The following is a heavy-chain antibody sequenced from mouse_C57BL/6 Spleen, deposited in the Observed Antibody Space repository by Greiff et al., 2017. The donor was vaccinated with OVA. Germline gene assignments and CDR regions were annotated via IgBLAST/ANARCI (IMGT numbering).Heavy chain of an antibody. Sequence: EVQLQQSGPELVKPGASVKISCKASGYTFTDYYMNWVKQSHGKSLEWIGDINPNNGGTSYNQKFKGKATLTVDKSSSTAYMELRSLTSEDSAVYYCARRYYDPYYYAMDYWGQGTSVTVSS. J-gene: IGHJ4*01. CDR3: ARRYYDPYYYAMDY. CDR1: GYTFTDYY. V-gene: IGHV1-26*01. D-gene: IGHD2-4*01. CDR2: INPNNGGT.